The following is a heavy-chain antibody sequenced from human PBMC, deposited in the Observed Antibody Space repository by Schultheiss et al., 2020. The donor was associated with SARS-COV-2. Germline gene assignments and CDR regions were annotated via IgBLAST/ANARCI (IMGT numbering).Heavy chain of an antibody. CDR3: ATIPHSSAKLGGDY. V-gene: IGHV3-35*01. D-gene: IGHD6-19*01. CDR2: VSWNGSRT. Sequence: GGSLRLSCAASGFTFSNSDMNWVHQAPGKGLEWVSGVSWNGSRTHYADSVKGRFIISRDNAKNSLYLQMNSLRAEDTAVYYCATIPHSSAKLGGDYWGQGALVTGSS. CDR1: GFTFSNSD. J-gene: IGHJ4*02.